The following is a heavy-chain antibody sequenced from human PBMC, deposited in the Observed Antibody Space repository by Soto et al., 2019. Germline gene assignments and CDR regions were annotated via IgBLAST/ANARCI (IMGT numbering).Heavy chain of an antibody. CDR2: ISGSATNT. CDR3: AKRSSFGIGWYYDY. V-gene: IGHV3-23*01. J-gene: IGHJ4*02. Sequence: RLSCAASGFTFSSYAMNWVRQAPGKGLEWVSSISGSATNTYYADSVKGRFTISRDDSKNTLYLQMNSLRAEDTAVYYCAKRSSFGIGWYYDYWGQGTLVTVS. D-gene: IGHD6-19*01. CDR1: GFTFSSYA.